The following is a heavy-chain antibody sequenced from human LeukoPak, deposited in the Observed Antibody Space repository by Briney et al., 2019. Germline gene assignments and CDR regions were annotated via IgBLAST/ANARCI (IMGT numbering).Heavy chain of an antibody. CDR1: GFTFSSYA. V-gene: IGHV3-23*01. Sequence: TGGSLRLSCAASGFTFSSYAMTWVRQAPGKGLEWVSTISGSGGSTYNANSVQGRFTISRDNSKNTLYLQMNSLRAEDTAVYYCAKAGGSYPPYDSWGQGTLVTVSS. D-gene: IGHD3-16*01. J-gene: IGHJ5*02. CDR2: ISGSGGST. CDR3: AKAGGSYPPYDS.